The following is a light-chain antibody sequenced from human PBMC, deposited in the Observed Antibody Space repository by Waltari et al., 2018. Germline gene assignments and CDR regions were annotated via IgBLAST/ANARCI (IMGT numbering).Light chain of an antibody. CDR1: SSDIGGHNY. CDR2: EVT. J-gene: IGLJ3*02. CDR3: TSYTTSVTWV. V-gene: IGLV2-14*01. Sequence: QSALTQPASVSGSPGQSITISCTGTSSDIGGHNYVSWYQPHPGKAPKLVIFEVTTRPSGVSNRFSGSKSGNTASLTISGLQAEDEADYYCTSYTTSVTWVFGGGTKVTVL.